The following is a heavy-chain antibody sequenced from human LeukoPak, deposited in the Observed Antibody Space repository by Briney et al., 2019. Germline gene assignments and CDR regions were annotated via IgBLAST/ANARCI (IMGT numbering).Heavy chain of an antibody. D-gene: IGHD2-15*01. J-gene: IGHJ4*02. V-gene: IGHV4-4*07. Sequence: SETLSLTCTVSGVSISSYYWSWIRQPAGKGLEWIGRIYTSGSTNYNPSLNSRVTISVDKSKNHLSLNLSSVTAADTALYYCARDWRYCSGGSCSYYFDYWGQGALVTVSS. CDR3: ARDWRYCSGGSCSYYFDY. CDR2: IYTSGST. CDR1: GVSISSYY.